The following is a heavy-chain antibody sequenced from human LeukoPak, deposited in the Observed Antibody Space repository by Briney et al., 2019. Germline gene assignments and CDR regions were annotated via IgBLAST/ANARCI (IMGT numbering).Heavy chain of an antibody. CDR2: IWSDGTDK. V-gene: IGHV3-33*06. Sequence: GGSLRLSCVASGFNFRSYGMHWVRQAPGKGLEWVAVIWSDGTDKYYGDSVKGRFTISRDNSKNTVYLQMNSLRVEDTAVYYCAKDAQRGFDFSNSLESWGQGTLVTVSS. CDR3: AKDAQRGFDFSNSLES. J-gene: IGHJ4*02. D-gene: IGHD4-11*01. CDR1: GFNFRSYG.